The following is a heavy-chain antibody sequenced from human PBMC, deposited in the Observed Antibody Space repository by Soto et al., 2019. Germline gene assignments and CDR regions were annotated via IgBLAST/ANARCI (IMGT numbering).Heavy chain of an antibody. CDR2: ISGEGAGT. CDR3: AKVNPMWVGSGNAFDM. J-gene: IGHJ3*02. V-gene: IGHV3-23*01. CDR1: GFTFGNYA. D-gene: IGHD3-10*02. Sequence: VQLLESGGGFVQPGGSLRLSCAASGFTFGNYAMTWVRQAPGKGLEWVSSISGEGAGTYYADSVKGRFTISRDNSKNTLYLQLDSLRAEDSAIYYCAKVNPMWVGSGNAFDMWGQGTMVTVSS.